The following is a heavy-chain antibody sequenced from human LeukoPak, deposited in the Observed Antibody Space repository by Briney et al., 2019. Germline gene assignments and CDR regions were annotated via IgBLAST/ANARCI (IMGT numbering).Heavy chain of an antibody. D-gene: IGHD6-19*01. CDR1: GFTFDDYA. J-gene: IGHJ4*02. Sequence: GGSLRLSCAASGFTFDDYAMHWVRQAPGKGLEWVSGISWNSGSIGYADSVKGRFTISRDNAKNSLYLQMNSLRAEDTALYYCAKDPGPYSSGIDYWGQGTLVTVSS. V-gene: IGHV3-9*01. CDR2: ISWNSGSI. CDR3: AKDPGPYSSGIDY.